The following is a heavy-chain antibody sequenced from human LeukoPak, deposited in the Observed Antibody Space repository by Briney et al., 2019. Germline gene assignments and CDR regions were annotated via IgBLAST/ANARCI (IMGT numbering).Heavy chain of an antibody. CDR1: GFTFNNYA. Sequence: GGSLRLSCEASGFTFNNYAMSWVRQAPGKGLEWVSAISGSGGGTYYADSVKGRFTISRDNSQNTLYLQMNSLRAEDTAVYYCAKLSTSPYYFDYWGQGTLVTVSS. CDR3: AKLSTSPYYFDY. J-gene: IGHJ4*02. CDR2: ISGSGGGT. V-gene: IGHV3-23*01. D-gene: IGHD2-2*01.